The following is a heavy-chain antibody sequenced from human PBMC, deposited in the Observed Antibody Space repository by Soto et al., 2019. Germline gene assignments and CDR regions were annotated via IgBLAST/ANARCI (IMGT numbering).Heavy chain of an antibody. J-gene: IGHJ3*01. D-gene: IGHD1-1*01. CDR3: AREALRSLDLLYGVFEV. CDR1: GFTFASFP. CDR2: VSFDGTNT. V-gene: IGHV3-30-3*01. Sequence: QVQLVESGGGVVQPGASLSLSCVGSGFTFASFPIHWVRQAPGRGLEWLSLVSFDGTNTYSADSVRGHVSMSRDNSRDTSYLEIQHLRSDDTGIYYCAREALRSLDLLYGVFEVWGPGTMVTVSS.